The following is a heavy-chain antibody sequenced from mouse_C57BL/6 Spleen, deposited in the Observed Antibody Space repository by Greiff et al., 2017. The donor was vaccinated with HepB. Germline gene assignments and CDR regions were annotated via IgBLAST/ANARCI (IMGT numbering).Heavy chain of an antibody. CDR2: ISDGGSYT. CDR3: ARDGVLRAMDD. J-gene: IGHJ4*01. V-gene: IGHV5-4*01. D-gene: IGHD1-1*01. CDR1: GFTFSSYA. Sequence: EVKLMESGGGLVKPGGSLKLSCAASGFTFSSYAMSWVRQTPEKRLEWVATISDGGSYTYYPDNVKGRFTISRDNAKNNLYLQMSHLKSEDTAMYYCARDGVLRAMDDWGQGTSVTVSS.